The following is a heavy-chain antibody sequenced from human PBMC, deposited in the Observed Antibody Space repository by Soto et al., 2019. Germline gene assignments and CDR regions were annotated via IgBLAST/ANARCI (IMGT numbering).Heavy chain of an antibody. J-gene: IGHJ6*02. CDR3: ATNSSSWYEDYYYGMDV. V-gene: IGHV3-30-3*01. CDR1: GFTFSSYA. D-gene: IGHD6-13*01. CDR2: ISYDGSNK. Sequence: VGSLRLSCAASGFTFSSYAMHWVRQAPGKGLEWVAVISYDGSNKYYADSVKGRFTISRDNSKNTLYLQMNSLRAEDTAVYYCATNSSSWYEDYYYGMDVWGQGTTVTVSS.